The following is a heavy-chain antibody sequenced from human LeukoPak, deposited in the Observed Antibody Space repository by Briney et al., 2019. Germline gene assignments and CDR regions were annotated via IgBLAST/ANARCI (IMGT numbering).Heavy chain of an antibody. Sequence: ASVKVSCKASGGTFSSYAISWVRQAPGQGLEWMGGIIPIFGTANYAQKFQGRVTITADESTSTAYMGLSSLRSEDTAVYYCARVLSRDYDGGGYVNWFAPGGQGTLVTVS. D-gene: IGHD3-22*01. V-gene: IGHV1-69*13. J-gene: IGHJ5*02. CDR1: GGTFSSYA. CDR3: ARVLSRDYDGGGYVNWFAP. CDR2: IIPIFGTA.